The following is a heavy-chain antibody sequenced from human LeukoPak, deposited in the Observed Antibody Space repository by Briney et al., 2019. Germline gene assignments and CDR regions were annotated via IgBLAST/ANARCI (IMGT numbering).Heavy chain of an antibody. CDR1: GFTFSSYC. Sequence: PGGSLRLSCAASGFTFSSYCMTWVRQAPGKGLEWVSYISGNSSTIYYADSVKGRFTISRDNAKNSLYLQMNSLRAEDTALYYCARDIWFGEFQANMDVWGKGTTVTISS. CDR2: ISGNSSTI. D-gene: IGHD3-10*01. J-gene: IGHJ6*03. V-gene: IGHV3-48*04. CDR3: ARDIWFGEFQANMDV.